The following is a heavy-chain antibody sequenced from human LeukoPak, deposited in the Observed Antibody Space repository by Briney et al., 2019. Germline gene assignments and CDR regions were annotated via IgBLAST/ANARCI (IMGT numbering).Heavy chain of an antibody. V-gene: IGHV3-23*01. D-gene: IGHD2-15*01. CDR2: ISGSGDST. J-gene: IGHJ4*02. Sequence: GGSLRLSCAASGFAFSSYAMTWVRPAPGKGLEWVSSISGSGDSTFYTDSVKGRFTISRDNSKNTLYLQMNSLRAEDTAIYYCANFLLGYCTGGSCYFARFWGQGTLVTVSS. CDR1: GFAFSSYA. CDR3: ANFLLGYCTGGSCYFARF.